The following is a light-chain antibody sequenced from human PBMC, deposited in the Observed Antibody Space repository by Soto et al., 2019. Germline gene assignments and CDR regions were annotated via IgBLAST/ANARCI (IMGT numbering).Light chain of an antibody. J-gene: IGLJ1*01. CDR3: SSVAGTFFV. CDR2: EVN. Sequence: CVLTQPPSGSGSPGQSVASSCTGTSSDVGGYNYVSWYQQHPGKVPKVLISEVNKRPSGVPDRFSGSKSGNTASLTVSGLQADDEADYYCSSVAGTFFVFGTATKVTVL. V-gene: IGLV2-8*01. CDR1: SSDVGGYNY.